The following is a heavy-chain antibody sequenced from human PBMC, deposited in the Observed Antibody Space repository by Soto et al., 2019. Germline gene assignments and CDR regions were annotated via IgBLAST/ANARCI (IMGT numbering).Heavy chain of an antibody. CDR3: ARGAGYDILTGYVNWFDP. CDR1: SGSISSYY. V-gene: IGHV4-59*01. D-gene: IGHD3-9*01. J-gene: IGHJ5*02. Sequence: SETLSLTCTVSSGSISSYYWSWIRQPPGKGLEWIGYIYYSGSTNYNPSLKSRVTISVDTSKNQFSLKLSSVTAADTAVYYCARGAGYDILTGYVNWFDPWGQGTLVTVSS. CDR2: IYYSGST.